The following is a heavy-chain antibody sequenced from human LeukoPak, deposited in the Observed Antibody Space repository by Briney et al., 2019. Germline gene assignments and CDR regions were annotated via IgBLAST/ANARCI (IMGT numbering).Heavy chain of an antibody. CDR1: GFTFDDYA. Sequence: PGGSLRLSCAASGFTFDDYAMHWVRQVPGKCLEWVSGISWNSGSIGYADSVKGRFTISRDNAKNSLYLQMNSLRAEDTALYYCAKGDVGLEVDAFDIWGQGTMVTVSS. CDR2: ISWNSGSI. J-gene: IGHJ3*02. CDR3: AKGDVGLEVDAFDI. D-gene: IGHD3/OR15-3a*01. V-gene: IGHV3-9*01.